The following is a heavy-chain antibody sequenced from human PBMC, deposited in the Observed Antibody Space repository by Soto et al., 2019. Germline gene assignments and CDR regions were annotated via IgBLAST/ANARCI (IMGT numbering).Heavy chain of an antibody. Sequence: EVQLLESGGGLVQPGGSLRVSCSASGFNFSTDAMSWVRQAPGKGLEWVSAISGRGGSSYYADSVKGRFTISRDNSKNTLYRQMNSLRAEDTAVYYCARGAGVGATGSFHHWCQRTLVTVSS. V-gene: IGHV3-23*01. CDR3: ARGAGVGATGSFHH. J-gene: IGHJ1*01. D-gene: IGHD1-26*01. CDR2: ISGRGGSS. CDR1: GFNFSTDA.